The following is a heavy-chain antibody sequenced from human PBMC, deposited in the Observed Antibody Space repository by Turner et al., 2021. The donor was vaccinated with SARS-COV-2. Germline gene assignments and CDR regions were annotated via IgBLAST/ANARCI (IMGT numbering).Heavy chain of an antibody. V-gene: IGHV3-48*03. Sequence: EVPLVESGGGLVQPGGSLRLSCAASGFTFSSYEMNWVRQAPGKGLEWVSYISSSGSTIYYADSVKGRFTISRDNAKNSLYLQMNSLRAEDTAVYYCARDQYYDSSGYYFFRASYFDLWGRGTLVTVSS. J-gene: IGHJ2*01. D-gene: IGHD3-22*01. CDR1: GFTFSSYE. CDR3: ARDQYYDSSGYYFFRASYFDL. CDR2: ISSSGSTI.